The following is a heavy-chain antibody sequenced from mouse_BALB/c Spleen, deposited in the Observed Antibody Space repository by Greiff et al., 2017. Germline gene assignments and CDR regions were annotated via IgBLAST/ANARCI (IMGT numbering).Heavy chain of an antibody. Sequence: EVQLQESGPELVKPGASVKISCKASGYTFTDYNMHWVKQSHGKSLEWIGYIYPYNGGTGYNQKFKSKATLTVDNSSSTAYMELRSLTSEDSAVYYCSRGGYGYDVYYFDYWGQGTTLTVSS. V-gene: IGHV1S29*02. CDR3: SRGGYGYDVYYFDY. J-gene: IGHJ2*01. CDR1: GYTFTDYN. D-gene: IGHD2-2*01. CDR2: IYPYNGGT.